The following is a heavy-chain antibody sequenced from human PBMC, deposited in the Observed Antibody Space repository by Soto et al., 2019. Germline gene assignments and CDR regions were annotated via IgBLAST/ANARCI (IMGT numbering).Heavy chain of an antibody. D-gene: IGHD3-10*01. V-gene: IGHV5-51*01. CDR1: GYSFTSYW. J-gene: IGHJ6*02. CDR3: ARRAGGGYSYYGMDV. CDR2: IYPGDSDT. Sequence: PGESLKISCKGSGYSFTSYWIGWVRQMPGKGLEWMGFIYPGDSDTRYSPSFQGQVTISADKFISTAYLQWSSLKASDTAMYYCARRAGGGYSYYGMDVWGQGTTVTVSS.